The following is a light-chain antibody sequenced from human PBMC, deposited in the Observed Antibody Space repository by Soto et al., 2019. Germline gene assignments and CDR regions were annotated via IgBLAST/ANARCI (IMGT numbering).Light chain of an antibody. Sequence: LTQPASVSGSPGQSITISCTGTSSDVGGYNYVSWYQPHPGKAPKFMIFDVSNRPSGVSNRFSGSKSGNTASLTISGLQPEDEADYYCSSYTTSNTRQIVFGTGTKVTVL. V-gene: IGLV2-14*03. CDR2: DVS. CDR3: SSYTTSNTRQIV. CDR1: SSDVGGYNY. J-gene: IGLJ1*01.